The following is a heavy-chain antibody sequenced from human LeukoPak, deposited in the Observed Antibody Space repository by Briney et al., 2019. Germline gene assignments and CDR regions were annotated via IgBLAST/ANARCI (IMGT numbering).Heavy chain of an antibody. CDR3: ARCSGTSLYFDL. V-gene: IGHV4-30-2*01. D-gene: IGHD2-2*01. Sequence: PSETLSLTCTVSGGSISSGGYYWSWIRQPPGKGLEWIGYIYHSGSTYYNPSLKSRVTISVDRSKNQFSLKLSSVTAADTAVYYCARCSGTSLYFDLWGRGTLVTVSS. CDR2: IYHSGST. CDR1: GGSISSGGYY. J-gene: IGHJ2*01.